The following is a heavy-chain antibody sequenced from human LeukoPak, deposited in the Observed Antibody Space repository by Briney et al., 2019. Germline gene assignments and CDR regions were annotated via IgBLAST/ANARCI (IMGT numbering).Heavy chain of an antibody. Sequence: ASVKASCKASGYTFTGYYMHWVRQAPGQGLEWMGWINPNSGGTNYAQKFQGRVTMTRDTSISTAYMELSRLRSDDTAVYYCARGADCSGGSCYSIFFGMDVWGKGTTVTISS. D-gene: IGHD2-15*01. J-gene: IGHJ6*04. CDR1: GYTFTGYY. CDR2: INPNSGGT. CDR3: ARGADCSGGSCYSIFFGMDV. V-gene: IGHV1-2*02.